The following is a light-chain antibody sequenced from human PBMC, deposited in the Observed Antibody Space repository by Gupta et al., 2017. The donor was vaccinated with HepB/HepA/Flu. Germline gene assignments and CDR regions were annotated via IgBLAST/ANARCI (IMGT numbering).Light chain of an antibody. CDR1: SSDIGGYNF. CDR3: SSYTGGDTVFV. Sequence: QSVLTQPASVSGSLGQSITGSCTGTSSDIGGYNFVSWYRQLPGTAPKIVIFDVNNRPSGVSDRFSGSKSGNTASLTISGLQAEDEADYYCSSYTGGDTVFVFGTGTTVIV. V-gene: IGLV2-14*03. CDR2: DVN. J-gene: IGLJ1*01.